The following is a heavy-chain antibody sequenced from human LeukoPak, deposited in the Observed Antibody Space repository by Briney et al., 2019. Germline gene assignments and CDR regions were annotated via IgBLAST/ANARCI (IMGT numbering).Heavy chain of an antibody. CDR3: ARDSGLFDY. CDR2: VNPNSGDT. V-gene: IGHV1-2*02. CDR1: GYTFTGYY. J-gene: IGHJ4*02. Sequence: ASVKVSCKASGYTFTGYYLHWVRQAPGQGLEWMGCVNPNSGDTNYAQKFQGSVTMTRDTSISTVYMELSSLRSDDTAVYYCARDSGLFDYWGQGTLVTVSS. D-gene: IGHD3-10*01.